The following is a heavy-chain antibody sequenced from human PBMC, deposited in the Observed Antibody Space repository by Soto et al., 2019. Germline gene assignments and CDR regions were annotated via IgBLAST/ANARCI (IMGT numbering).Heavy chain of an antibody. Sequence: HVQLVQSGAEVKKPGSSVKVSSKASGDTFNSYTMSWVRQAPGQGLEWMGRIIPIFGIANYAQKFQGRVTITADKSTNTSYMELSSLTYEDTAVYYYASPIVGDTKWGLGTLVTVSS. CDR1: GDTFNSYT. V-gene: IGHV1-69*02. CDR3: ASPIVGDTK. D-gene: IGHD1-26*01. J-gene: IGHJ4*02. CDR2: IIPIFGIA.